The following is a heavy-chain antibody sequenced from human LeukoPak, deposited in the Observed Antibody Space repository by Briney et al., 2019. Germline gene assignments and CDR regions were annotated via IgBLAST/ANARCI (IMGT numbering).Heavy chain of an antibody. J-gene: IGHJ4*02. CDR1: GFTFGPYT. V-gene: IGHV3-48*04. CDR2: ISSSSDTI. Sequence: PGGSLRLSCAASGFTFGPYTMNWVRQAPGKGLEWVSYISSSSDTIYYADSVKGRFTISRDNAKNSLYLQMNSLRAEDMAVYYCASGMRVGPNIWGQGTLVTVSS. CDR3: ASGMRVGPNI. D-gene: IGHD1-26*01.